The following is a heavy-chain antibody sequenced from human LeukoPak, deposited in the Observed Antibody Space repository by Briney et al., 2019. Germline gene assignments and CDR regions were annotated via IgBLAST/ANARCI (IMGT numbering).Heavy chain of an antibody. CDR2: INSDGSIT. CDR3: TRDAVDTANAV. J-gene: IGHJ6*02. D-gene: IGHD5-18*01. CDR1: GFTFTTYW. Sequence: GGSLRLSCAASGFTFTTYWMHWVRQAPGKGLVWVSHINSDGSITSYADSVKGRFTISRDNAKNTLYLQMNSLRAEDTAVYYCTRDAVDTANAVWGQGTTVTVSS. V-gene: IGHV3-74*01.